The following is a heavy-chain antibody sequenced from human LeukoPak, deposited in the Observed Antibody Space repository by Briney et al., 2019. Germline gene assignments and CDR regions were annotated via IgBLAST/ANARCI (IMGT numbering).Heavy chain of an antibody. D-gene: IGHD6-13*01. CDR1: RFTLSYFA. V-gene: IGHV3-30*18. CDR3: AKDPHSSSWYYFDS. CDR2: LSDDGSNK. J-gene: IGHJ4*02. Sequence: GGSLRLSCAASRFTLSYFAMHWVRQAPGKGLEWVAVLSDDGSNKFYADSVKGRFTISRDNSKNTLYLQMNSLRAEDTAFYYCAKDPHSSSWYYFDSWGQGTLVTVSS.